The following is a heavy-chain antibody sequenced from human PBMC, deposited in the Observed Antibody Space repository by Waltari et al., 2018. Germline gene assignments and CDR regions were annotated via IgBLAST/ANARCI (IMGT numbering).Heavy chain of an antibody. Sequence: QVQLVESGGGVVQPGGSLRLSCAASGFTFSSYGMHWVRQAPGRGLEWVAFRRYDGSNKYYADSVKGRFTISRDNSKNTLYLQMNSLRAEDTAVYYCANGAREYYYYMDVWGKGTTVTISS. CDR2: RRYDGSNK. V-gene: IGHV3-30*02. CDR3: ANGAREYYYYMDV. CDR1: GFTFSSYG. D-gene: IGHD3-16*01. J-gene: IGHJ6*03.